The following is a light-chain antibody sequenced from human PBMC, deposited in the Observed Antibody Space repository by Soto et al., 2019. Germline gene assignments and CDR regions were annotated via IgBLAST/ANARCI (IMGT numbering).Light chain of an antibody. CDR1: QSVSSSY. V-gene: IGKV3-20*01. J-gene: IGKJ1*01. CDR2: GAS. CDR3: QQYGSSWT. Sequence: PVERATLSCRASQSVSSSYLAWYQQKPGQAPRLLIYGASSRATGIPDRFSGSGSGTDFTLTISTLEPEDFAVYSCQQYGSSWTFGQGTRWIS.